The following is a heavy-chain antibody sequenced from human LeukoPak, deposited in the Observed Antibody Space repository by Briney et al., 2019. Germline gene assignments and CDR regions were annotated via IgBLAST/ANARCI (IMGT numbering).Heavy chain of an antibody. CDR2: IYHSGST. Sequence: PSETLSLTCTVSGYSIRSDYYWGWIRQPPGKGLEWIGSIYHSGSTHYNPSLKSRVTISVDTSKNQFSLKLSSVTAADTAVYYCARAIEVGAMTPFDYWGQGTLVTVSS. J-gene: IGHJ4*02. CDR1: GYSIRSDYY. V-gene: IGHV4-38-2*02. CDR3: ARAIEVGAMTPFDY. D-gene: IGHD1-26*01.